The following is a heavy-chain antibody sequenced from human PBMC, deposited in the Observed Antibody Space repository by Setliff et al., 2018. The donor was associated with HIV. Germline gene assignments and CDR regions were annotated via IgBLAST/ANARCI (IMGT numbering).Heavy chain of an antibody. Sequence: PGGSLRLSCAASGFTFTSYAMNWVRQAPGKGLEWVSGISGSGGGTYYADSVKGRFTISRDKSQNALYLQMDSLRAEDTAVYHCAKLREGHVYSQYDSWGHGTLVTVSS. D-gene: IGHD2-21*01. CDR1: GFTFTSYA. V-gene: IGHV3-23*01. CDR3: AKLREGHVYSQYDS. J-gene: IGHJ5*01. CDR2: ISGSGGGT.